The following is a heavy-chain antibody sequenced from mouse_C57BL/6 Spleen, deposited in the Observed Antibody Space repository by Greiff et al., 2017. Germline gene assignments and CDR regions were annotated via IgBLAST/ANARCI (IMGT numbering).Heavy chain of an antibody. V-gene: IGHV1-69*01. CDR1: GYTFTSYW. J-gene: IGHJ2*01. CDR3: ARGTTVVEYFDY. D-gene: IGHD1-1*01. Sequence: QVQLQQPGAELVMPGASVKLSCKASGYTFTSYWMHWVKQRPGQGLEWIGEIDPSDSYTNYNQKFKGKSTLTVDKSSSTAYMQLSSLTSEDSAVYYGARGTTVVEYFDYWGQGTTLTVSS. CDR2: IDPSDSYT.